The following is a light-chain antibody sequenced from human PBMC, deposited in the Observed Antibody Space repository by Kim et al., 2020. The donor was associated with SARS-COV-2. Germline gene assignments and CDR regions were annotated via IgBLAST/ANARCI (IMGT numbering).Light chain of an antibody. V-gene: IGLV1-40*01. J-gene: IGLJ2*01. CDR1: TSNIGAGYD. CDR3: QSYDSSLSGVL. Sequence: QRVTISCPGSTSNIGAGYDVHWYQQLPGTAPNLLIYGNSNRPSGVPDRFSGSKSGTSASLAITGLQAEDEADYYCQSYDSSLSGVLFGGGTQLTVL. CDR2: GNS.